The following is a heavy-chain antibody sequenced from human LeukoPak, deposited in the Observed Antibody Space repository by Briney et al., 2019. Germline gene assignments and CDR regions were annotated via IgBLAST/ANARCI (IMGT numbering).Heavy chain of an antibody. V-gene: IGHV1-8*01. J-gene: IGHJ4*02. CDR1: GYTFTSYD. D-gene: IGHD1-26*01. Sequence: ASVKVSCKASGYTFTSYDINWVRQATGQGLEWMGWMNPNSGNTGYAQKFQGRVTMTRNTSISTAYMELSSLRSEDTAVYYCARASRTSGCYFSPPGYWGQGTLVTVSS. CDR2: MNPNSGNT. CDR3: ARASRTSGCYFSPPGY.